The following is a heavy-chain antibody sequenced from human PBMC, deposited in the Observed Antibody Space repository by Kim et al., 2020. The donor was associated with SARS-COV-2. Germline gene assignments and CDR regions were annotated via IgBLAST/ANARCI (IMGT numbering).Heavy chain of an antibody. D-gene: IGHD1-26*01. V-gene: IGHV3-30*07. J-gene: IGHJ2*01. Sequence: ASSVKGRFTTTRDNSKNTMYLQMNSLRAEDTAVYYCARDALGDVTCSLDLWGRGTLVTVSS. CDR3: ARDALGDVTCSLDL.